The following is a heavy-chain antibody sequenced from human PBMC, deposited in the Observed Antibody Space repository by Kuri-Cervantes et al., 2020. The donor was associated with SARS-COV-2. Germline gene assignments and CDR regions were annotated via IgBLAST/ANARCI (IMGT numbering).Heavy chain of an antibody. Sequence: ASVKVSCKASGYTFTSYYMHWVRQAPGQGLEWMGIINPSGGSTSYAQKFQGRVTMTRDTSTSTVYMELSSLRSEDTAVYYCARGTGGIIEMATRVGMDVWGQGTTVTVSS. CDR1: GYTFTSYY. V-gene: IGHV1-46*01. CDR3: ARGTGGIIEMATRVGMDV. D-gene: IGHD5-24*01. CDR2: INPSGGST. J-gene: IGHJ6*02.